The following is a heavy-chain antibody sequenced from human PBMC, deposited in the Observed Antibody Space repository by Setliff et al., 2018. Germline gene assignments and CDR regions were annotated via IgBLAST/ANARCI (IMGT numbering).Heavy chain of an antibody. CDR2: INHSGST. CDR3: ARGKTFFGAFIRAFDI. D-gene: IGHD3-3*01. CDR1: GGSFSGYN. V-gene: IGHV4-34*01. Sequence: PSETLSLTCAVYGGSFSGYNWSWIRQPPGKGLEWIGEINHSGSTNYNPSLKSRVTISVDTSKNQFSLKLGSVTAADTAVNHCARGKTFFGAFIRAFDIWGQGRMVTVSS. J-gene: IGHJ3*02.